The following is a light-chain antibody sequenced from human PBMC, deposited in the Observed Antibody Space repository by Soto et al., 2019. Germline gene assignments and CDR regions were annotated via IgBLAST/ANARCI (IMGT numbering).Light chain of an antibody. V-gene: IGKV1-39*01. CDR1: QSISSY. CDR3: QHSDSTPPT. J-gene: IGKJ4*01. CDR2: AAS. Sequence: DIQMTQSPSSLSASVGDRVTITCRESQSISSYLNWYQQKPGKAPKLLIYAASSLQSGVPSRFSGSGSGTDFTLTISSLQPEDFATYYCQHSDSTPPTFGGGTKVEIK.